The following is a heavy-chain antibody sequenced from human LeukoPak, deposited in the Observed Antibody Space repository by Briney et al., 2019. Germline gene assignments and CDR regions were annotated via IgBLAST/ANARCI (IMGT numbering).Heavy chain of an antibody. J-gene: IGHJ4*02. V-gene: IGHV4-59*01. D-gene: IGHD3-22*01. Sequence: SETLSLTCTVSGGSISSYYWSWIRQPPGKGLEWIGYIYYSGSTNYNPSLKSRVTISVDTSKNQFSLKLSSVTAADTAAYYCAREKTRDSSGYPFFDYWGQGTLVTVSS. CDR3: AREKTRDSSGYPFFDY. CDR2: IYYSGST. CDR1: GGSISSYY.